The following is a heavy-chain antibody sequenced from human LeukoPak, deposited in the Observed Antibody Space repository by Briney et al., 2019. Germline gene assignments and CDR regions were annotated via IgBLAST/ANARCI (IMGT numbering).Heavy chain of an antibody. Sequence: SETLSLTCTVSGGSISSYYWSWLRQPPGKGLEWIGYIYYSGSTNYNPSLKSRVTISVDTSKNQFSLKLSSVTAADTAVYYCARGGGYYYYYMDVWGKGTTVTISS. CDR2: IYYSGST. D-gene: IGHD2-15*01. CDR3: ARGGGYYYYYMDV. V-gene: IGHV4-59*01. J-gene: IGHJ6*03. CDR1: GGSISSYY.